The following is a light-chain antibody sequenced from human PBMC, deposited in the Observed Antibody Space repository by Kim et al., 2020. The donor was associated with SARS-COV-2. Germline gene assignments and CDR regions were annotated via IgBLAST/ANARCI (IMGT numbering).Light chain of an antibody. CDR2: DVD. V-gene: IGLV2-14*03. Sequence: SITISCTGTSSDIGSTNYVSWYQLNPGEAPKLVIFDVDLRPSGISTRFSGSKSGNKASLTISGLQPEDEADYFCISYAASITFVFGSGTKVTVL. J-gene: IGLJ1*01. CDR3: ISYAASITFV. CDR1: SSDIGSTNY.